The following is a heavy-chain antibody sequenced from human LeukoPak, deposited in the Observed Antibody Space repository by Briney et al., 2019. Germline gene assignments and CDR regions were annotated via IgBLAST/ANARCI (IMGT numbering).Heavy chain of an antibody. CDR1: GHTFTSYD. V-gene: IGHV1-8*01. Sequence: ASVKVSCKASGHTFTSYDINWVRQATGQGLEWMGWMNPNSGNTGYAQKFQGRVTMTRNTSISTAYMGLSSLRSEDTAVYYCARGDVGVPAAIRLPDWGQGTLVTVSS. J-gene: IGHJ4*02. D-gene: IGHD2-2*01. CDR3: ARGDVGVPAAIRLPD. CDR2: MNPNSGNT.